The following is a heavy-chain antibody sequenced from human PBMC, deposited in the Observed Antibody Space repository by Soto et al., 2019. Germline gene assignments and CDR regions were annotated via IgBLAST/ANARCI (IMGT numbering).Heavy chain of an antibody. D-gene: IGHD2-21*02. V-gene: IGHV3-9*01. CDR2: ISWNSGTI. J-gene: IGHJ6*02. Sequence: GGSLRLSYAASGFTFDDYAWHWVRKTPGKGLEWVSGISWNSGTIVYVDSVKGRFTISRDNAKNSLYLQMNSLRAEDTAVYYCAIDMSVVMTAPPPGMDVWVQGTSVTASS. CDR1: GFTFDDYA. CDR3: AIDMSVVMTAPPPGMDV.